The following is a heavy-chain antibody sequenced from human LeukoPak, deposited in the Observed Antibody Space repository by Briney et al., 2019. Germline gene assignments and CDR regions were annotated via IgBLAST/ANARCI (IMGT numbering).Heavy chain of an antibody. CDR1: GFSISSGHY. CDR2: VYQSGTT. J-gene: IGHJ6*03. CDR3: YGAPYYYYMDV. Sequence: PSETLSLTCTVSGFSISSGHYWGWVRQPPGAGLEWIGSVYQSGTTYYNPSLKSRVTTSVDMSKNQFSLRLRPVTAADTAVYYSYGAPYYYYMDVWGKGTTVTVSS. V-gene: IGHV4-38-2*02. D-gene: IGHD3-10*01.